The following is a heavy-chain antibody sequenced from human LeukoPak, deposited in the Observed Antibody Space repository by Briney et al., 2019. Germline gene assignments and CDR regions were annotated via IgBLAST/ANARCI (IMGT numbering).Heavy chain of an antibody. CDR2: VFDSGST. CDR1: GGSISNYW. D-gene: IGHD6-13*01. J-gene: IGHJ4*02. Sequence: SETLSLTCTVSGGSISNYWWSWIRQPPGKGLEWIGYVFDSGSTNYNPSLKSRVTISVDTSKKQFSLKVSSVTDADTAVYYCARGYSSSWNYLDYWGQGTLVTVSS. V-gene: IGHV4-59*01. CDR3: ARGYSSSWNYLDY.